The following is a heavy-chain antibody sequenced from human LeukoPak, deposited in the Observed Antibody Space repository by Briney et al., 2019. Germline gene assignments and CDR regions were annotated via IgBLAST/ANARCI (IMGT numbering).Heavy chain of an antibody. D-gene: IGHD3-16*01. V-gene: IGHV4-38-2*01. CDR1: GYSISSGYY. CDR3: ARLSYDYVWGKAFDI. J-gene: IGHJ3*02. Sequence: SETLSLTCAVSGYSISSGYYWGWIRQPPGKGLEWIGSIYHSGSTYYNPSLKSRVTISVDTSKNQFSPKLSSVTAADTAVYYCARLSYDYVWGKAFDIWGQGTMVTVSS. CDR2: IYHSGST.